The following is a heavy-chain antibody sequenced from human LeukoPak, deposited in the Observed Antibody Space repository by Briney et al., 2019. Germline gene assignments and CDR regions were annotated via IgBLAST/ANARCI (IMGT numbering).Heavy chain of an antibody. CDR1: GFTFSSNY. J-gene: IGHJ3*02. Sequence: GGSLRLSCAGTGFTFSSNYMSWVRQAPGKGLEWVSVIYSGGSTYYADSVKGRFTISRDNSKNTLYLQMNSLRAEDTAVYYCARGQTSIAAAGDAFDIWGQGTMVTVSS. V-gene: IGHV3-66*02. D-gene: IGHD6-13*01. CDR2: IYSGGST. CDR3: ARGQTSIAAAGDAFDI.